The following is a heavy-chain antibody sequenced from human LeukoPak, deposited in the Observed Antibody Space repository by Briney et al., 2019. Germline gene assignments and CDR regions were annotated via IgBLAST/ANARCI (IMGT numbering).Heavy chain of an antibody. J-gene: IGHJ4*02. V-gene: IGHV1-8*01. CDR1: GYTFTSYD. D-gene: IGHD6-13*01. CDR3: ARGRAAVYSIDY. Sequence: GASVKVSCKASGYTFTSYDINWVRQATGQGLEWMGWMNPNSGNTGYAQKFQGRVTMTRNTSISTAYMELSRLRSEDTAVYYCARGRAAVYSIDYWGQGTLVTVSS. CDR2: MNPNSGNT.